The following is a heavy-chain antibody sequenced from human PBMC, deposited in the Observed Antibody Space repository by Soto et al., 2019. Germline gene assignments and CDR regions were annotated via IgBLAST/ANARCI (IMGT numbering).Heavy chain of an antibody. CDR3: ARTPGWYFDV. CDR1: GGSISTYY. CDR2: IHASGNT. J-gene: IGHJ4*02. Sequence: QVQLLESGPGLVKPSETLSLTCNVSGGSISTYYWSWIRQPAGKGLEWIGRIHASGNTDYNPSLKSRVTMSVDTSKNHFSLMLTSLTAADTAVYYCARTPGWYFDVWGRGTLVTVSS. D-gene: IGHD6-19*01. V-gene: IGHV4-4*07.